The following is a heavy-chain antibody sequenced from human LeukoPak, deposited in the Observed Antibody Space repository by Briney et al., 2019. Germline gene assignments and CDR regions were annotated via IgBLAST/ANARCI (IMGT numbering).Heavy chain of an antibody. V-gene: IGHV4-34*01. Sequence: SETLSLTCAVYGGSFSGYYWSWIRQPPGKGLEWIGEINHSGSTNYNPSLKSRVTILVDTSKNQFSLKLSSVTAADTAVYYCARGLAVAGMLDYWGQGTLVTVSS. CDR3: ARGLAVAGMLDY. J-gene: IGHJ4*02. D-gene: IGHD6-19*01. CDR2: INHSGST. CDR1: GGSFSGYY.